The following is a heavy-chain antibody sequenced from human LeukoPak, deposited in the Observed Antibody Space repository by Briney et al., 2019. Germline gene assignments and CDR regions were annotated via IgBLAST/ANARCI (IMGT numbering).Heavy chain of an antibody. CDR3: ARDEVLGYCSSTSCYTSYMDV. V-gene: IGHV3-20*04. Sequence: GGSLRLSCAASGFTFDDYGMIWVRQAPGKGLEWVSGINWNGGSTGYADSVKGRFTISRDNAKDSLYLQMNSLRAEDTALYYCARDEVLGYCSSTSCYTSYMDVWGKGTTVTVSS. D-gene: IGHD2-2*02. CDR1: GFTFDDYG. CDR2: INWNGGST. J-gene: IGHJ6*03.